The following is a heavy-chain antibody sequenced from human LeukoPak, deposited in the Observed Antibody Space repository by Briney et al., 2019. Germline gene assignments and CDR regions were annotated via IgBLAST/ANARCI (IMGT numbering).Heavy chain of an antibody. CDR1: GGSISSGSYY. V-gene: IGHV4-61*02. D-gene: IGHD3-10*01. CDR2: IYTSGST. J-gene: IGHJ4*02. CDR3: ARAGGDYYGSDHFDY. Sequence: SETLSLTCTVSGGSISSGSYYWSWIRQPAGKGLEWIGRIYTSGSTNYNPSLKGRVTISVDTSKNQFSLKLSSVTAADTAVYYCARAGGDYYGSDHFDYWGQGTLVTVSS.